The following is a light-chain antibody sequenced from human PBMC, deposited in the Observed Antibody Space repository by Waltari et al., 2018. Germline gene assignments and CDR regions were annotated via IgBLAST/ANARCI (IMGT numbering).Light chain of an antibody. V-gene: IGLV2-14*01. CDR2: EVT. J-gene: IGLJ1*01. Sequence: QSALTQPASVSGSPGQPIAISCTGTSRDIGGFSFSPWYQQHPGKAPKLLIYEVTNRPSGVSSRFSGSKSGNTASLTISGLQAEDEADYYCCSYTGSSTLVFGTGTTVTVL. CDR1: SRDIGGFSF. CDR3: CSYTGSSTLV.